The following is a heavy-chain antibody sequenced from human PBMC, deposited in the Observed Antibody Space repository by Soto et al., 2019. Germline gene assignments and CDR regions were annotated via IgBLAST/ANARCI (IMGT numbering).Heavy chain of an antibody. D-gene: IGHD6-13*01. CDR1: GFIFGDYG. J-gene: IGHJ4*02. CDR3: TRFLAARFDF. Sequence: GSLRLSCTASGFIFGDYGMSWVRQAPGKGPEYIGLIRNKGYGESTEYAASVKGRFTISRDDSKNIVYLQMNSLKAEDTVVHFCTRFLAARFDFWSQGTLVTVS. CDR2: IRNKGYGEST. V-gene: IGHV3-49*04.